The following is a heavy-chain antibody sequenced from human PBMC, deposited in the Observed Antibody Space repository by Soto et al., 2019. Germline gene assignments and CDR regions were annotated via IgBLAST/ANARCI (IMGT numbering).Heavy chain of an antibody. CDR2: ISFRDNSI. J-gene: IGHJ4*02. V-gene: IGHV3-11*01. CDR3: ARDIEPPALFFEY. Sequence: GGSLRLSCAASGFSFSDYYMSWIRQAPGKGLEWVSYISFRDNSIYYADSVKGRFTISRDNAKSSLYLQMNSLRVEDTAVYYCARDIEPPALFFEYWGQGTLVTVSS. CDR1: GFSFSDYY. D-gene: IGHD2-2*01.